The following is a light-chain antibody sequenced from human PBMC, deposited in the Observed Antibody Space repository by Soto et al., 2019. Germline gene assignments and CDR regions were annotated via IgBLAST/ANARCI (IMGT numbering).Light chain of an antibody. CDR3: QQSTSFPFT. Sequence: DMQMTQSPSSVSAFVGDRVAITCRASQAISSWLAWYQQKPGKAPKLLISAATSLQSGVPSRFSGSGSGTDFTRTISSLQPEDFASYYCQQSTSFPFTFGPGTKVEIK. V-gene: IGKV1-12*01. CDR1: QAISSW. CDR2: AAT. J-gene: IGKJ3*01.